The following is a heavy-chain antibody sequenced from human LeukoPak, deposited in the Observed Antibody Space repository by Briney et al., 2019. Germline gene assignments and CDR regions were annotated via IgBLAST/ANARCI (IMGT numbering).Heavy chain of an antibody. CDR3: ARGSAENDYDSSGFDY. V-gene: IGHV1-2*02. CDR1: GDNFSGYY. CDR2: ISPNSGGT. D-gene: IGHD3-22*01. J-gene: IGHJ4*02. Sequence: ASAKVICKTCGDNFSGYYLHCVRQAPQPPLEWMGWISPNSGGTNYAQNFQGRVTMTRDTSISTAYVEPSRLISDDTAVYYCARGSAENDYDSSGFDYCGQGDLVTVSS.